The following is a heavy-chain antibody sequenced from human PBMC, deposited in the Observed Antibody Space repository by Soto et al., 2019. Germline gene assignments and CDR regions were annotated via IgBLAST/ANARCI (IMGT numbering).Heavy chain of an antibody. J-gene: IGHJ3*02. CDR3: ARGNCSGGSCYSVAFDI. CDR1: GGSFSGYY. V-gene: IGHV4-34*01. CDR2: INHSGST. D-gene: IGHD2-15*01. Sequence: PSETLSLTCAVYGGSFSGYYWSWIRQPPGKGLEWIGEINHSGSTNYNPSLKSRVTISVDTSKNQFSLKLSSVTVADTAVYYCARGNCSGGSCYSVAFDIWGQGTMVTVSS.